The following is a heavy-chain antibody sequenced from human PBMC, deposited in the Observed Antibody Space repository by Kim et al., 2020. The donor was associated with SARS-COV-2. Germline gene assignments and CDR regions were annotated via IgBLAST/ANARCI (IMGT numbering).Heavy chain of an antibody. CDR3: ARAIRYCSGGSCYWDPGVYYYYGMDV. Sequence: SETLSLTCAVYGGSFSGYYWSWIRQPPGKGLEWIGEINHSGSTNYNPSLKSRVTISVDTSKNQFSLKLSSVTAADTAVYYCARAIRYCSGGSCYWDPGVYYYYGMDVWCQGTTVTVSS. CDR2: INHSGST. J-gene: IGHJ6*02. V-gene: IGHV4-34*01. CDR1: GGSFSGYY. D-gene: IGHD2-15*01.